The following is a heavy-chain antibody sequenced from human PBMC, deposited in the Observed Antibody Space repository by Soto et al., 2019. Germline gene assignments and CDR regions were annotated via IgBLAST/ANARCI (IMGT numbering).Heavy chain of an antibody. D-gene: IGHD1-1*01. V-gene: IGHV1-69*02. CDR3: ASHIRTTASWDYYYMDV. Sequence: GASVKVSCKASGGTFSSYTISWVRQAPGQGLEWMGRIIPILGIANYAQKFQGRVTITADKSTSTAYMELSSLRSEDTAVYYCASHIRTTASWDYYYMDVWGKGTTVTVS. CDR1: GGTFSSYT. J-gene: IGHJ6*03. CDR2: IIPILGIA.